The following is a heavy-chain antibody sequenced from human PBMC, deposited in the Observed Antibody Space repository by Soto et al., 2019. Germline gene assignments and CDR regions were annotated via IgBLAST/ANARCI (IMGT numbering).Heavy chain of an antibody. CDR3: ARQDEALFYDAFDI. Sequence: SETLSLTCTVSGGSISSSSYYWGWIRQPPGKGLEWIGGIYYSGSTYYNPSLKSRVTISVDTSNNQFSLKLSSVTAAETALYYCARQDEALFYDAFDIWGQGTMVTVSS. V-gene: IGHV4-39*01. J-gene: IGHJ3*02. CDR1: GGSISSSSYY. D-gene: IGHD3-3*01. CDR2: IYYSGST.